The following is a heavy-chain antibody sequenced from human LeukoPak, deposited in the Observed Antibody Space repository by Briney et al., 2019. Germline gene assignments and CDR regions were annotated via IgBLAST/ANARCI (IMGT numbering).Heavy chain of an antibody. CDR2: INPSSGGT. J-gene: IGHJ6*02. Sequence: GASVKVSCKTSGYTFSHYYMHWVGQAPGQGSEWMGWINPSSGGTNYAQKFQGRVIMTRDTSISTAYMEVSGLRSDDTAVYYCARDHQDFWSGHYFYYYGMDVWGQGTTVTVSS. CDR1: GYTFSHYY. D-gene: IGHD3-3*01. V-gene: IGHV1-2*02. CDR3: ARDHQDFWSGHYFYYYGMDV.